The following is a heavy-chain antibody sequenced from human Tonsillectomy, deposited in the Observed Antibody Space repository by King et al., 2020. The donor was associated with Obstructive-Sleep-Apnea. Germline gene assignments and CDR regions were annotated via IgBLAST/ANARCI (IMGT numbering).Heavy chain of an antibody. D-gene: IGHD3-9*01. CDR3: AARYFDWSSQTFYGLNV. CDR2: IYYTGST. J-gene: IGHJ6*02. V-gene: IGHV4-39*02. CDR1: GGSINSSSYF. Sequence: LQLQESGPGLVRPSDTLSLVCIVSGGSINSSSYFWCWVRQPPGKGLEWIGGIYYTGSTDYNPSPMSRRVISIDTSKNHFSLMLTSVTAADTALYYCAARYFDWSSQTFYGLNVWGQGTTVTVSS.